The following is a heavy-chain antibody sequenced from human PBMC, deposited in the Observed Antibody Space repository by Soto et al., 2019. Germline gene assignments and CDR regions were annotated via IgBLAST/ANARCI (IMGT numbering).Heavy chain of an antibody. V-gene: IGHV3-15*01. CDR1: GFTFSNAW. J-gene: IGHJ3*02. D-gene: IGHD3-22*01. Sequence: PGGSLRLSCAASGFTFSNAWMSWVRQAPGKGLEWVGRIKSTTDGGTTDYAAPVKGTFTISRDDSKNQLYLQMNSLKTEDTAVYYCTTDLNYYDSSGYPDAFDIWGQGTMVTVSS. CDR2: IKSTTDGGTT. CDR3: TTDLNYYDSSGYPDAFDI.